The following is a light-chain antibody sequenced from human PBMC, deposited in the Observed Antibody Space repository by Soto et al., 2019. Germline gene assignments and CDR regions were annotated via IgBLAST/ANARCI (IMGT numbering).Light chain of an antibody. CDR1: SSNIETNT. V-gene: IGLV1-44*01. J-gene: IGLJ3*02. CDR2: TNN. CDR3: AAWDDSLNGWV. Sequence: QSVLTQPPSASGTPGQRVTLSCSGSSSNIETNTVSWYQQLPGTAPKLLIYTNNQRPSGVPDRFSGSKSGTSASLAISGLQSEDEADYDCAAWDDSLNGWVFGGGTKLTVL.